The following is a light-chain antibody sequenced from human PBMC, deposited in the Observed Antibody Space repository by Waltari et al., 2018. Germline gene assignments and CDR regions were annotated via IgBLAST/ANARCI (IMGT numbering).Light chain of an antibody. CDR1: QDIRND. Sequence: IQMTQSPSSLSASVGDRVTITCRASQDIRNDLCWYQQKPGKAPKLLIYAASTLQSGVSSSISGSGSGTDFTLTISILQPEDFATYYCLQDYNYLTFGQGTKVEIK. CDR2: AAS. CDR3: LQDYNYLT. V-gene: IGKV1-6*01. J-gene: IGKJ1*01.